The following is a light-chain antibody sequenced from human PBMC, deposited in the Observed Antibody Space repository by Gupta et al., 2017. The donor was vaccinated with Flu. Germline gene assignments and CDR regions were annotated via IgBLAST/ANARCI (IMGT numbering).Light chain of an antibody. CDR1: QKIGGA. J-gene: IGKJ1*01. CDR3: HQSSDLPWT. V-gene: IGKV6-21*01. Sequence: EIVLTQSPVFQSVTPKERVTITCRASQKIGGALHWYQQKPDQSPKVLIKYASQSFSGVPSRFSGSGSGTDFTLTINGLETEDAATYYCHQSSDLPWTFGQGTKVEIK. CDR2: YAS.